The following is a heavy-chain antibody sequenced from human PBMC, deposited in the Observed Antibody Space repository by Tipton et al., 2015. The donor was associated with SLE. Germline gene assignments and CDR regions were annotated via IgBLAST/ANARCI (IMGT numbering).Heavy chain of an antibody. CDR3: ARDQSGSYSPPGY. Sequence: QLVQSGGGVVQPGRPLRLSCAASGFAFSNYGMHWVRQAPGKGLEWVAVIWYDGSIKYYADSVKGRFTISRDNSKNTLYLQMNSLRAEDTAVYYCARDQSGSYSPPGYWGQGTLVTVSS. CDR1: GFAFSNYG. V-gene: IGHV3-33*01. CDR2: IWYDGSIK. D-gene: IGHD1-26*01. J-gene: IGHJ4*02.